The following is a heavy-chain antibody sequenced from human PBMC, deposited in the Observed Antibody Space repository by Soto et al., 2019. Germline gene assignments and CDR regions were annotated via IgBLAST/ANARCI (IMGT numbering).Heavy chain of an antibody. CDR1: GYTFTGYY. J-gene: IGHJ6*02. V-gene: IGHV1-2*02. CDR2: INPNSGGT. CDR3: ATVPAVTTFNYYYYGMDV. D-gene: IGHD4-17*01. Sequence: ASVKVSCKASGYTFTGYYMHWVRQAPGQGLEWMGWINPNSGGTNYAQKFQGRVTMTRDTSISTAYMELSRLRSDDTAVYYCATVPAVTTFNYYYYGMDVWGQGTTVTVSS.